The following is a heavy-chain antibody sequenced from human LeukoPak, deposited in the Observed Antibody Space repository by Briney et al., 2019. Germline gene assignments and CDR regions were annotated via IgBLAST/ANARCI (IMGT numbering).Heavy chain of an antibody. D-gene: IGHD2-15*01. Sequence: GESLQISCQGSGYRFTSYWIGWVRQMPGKGLEWMGIIYPGDSDTRYSPSFQGHVTISADKSISTAYLQWSSLKASDTAMYYCARQGYCSGGSCYSNAFDIWGQGTMVTVSS. CDR3: ARQGYCSGGSCYSNAFDI. J-gene: IGHJ3*02. V-gene: IGHV5-51*01. CDR1: GYRFTSYW. CDR2: IYPGDSDT.